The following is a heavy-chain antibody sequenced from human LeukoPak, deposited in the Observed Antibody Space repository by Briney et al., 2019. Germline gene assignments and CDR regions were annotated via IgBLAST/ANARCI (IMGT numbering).Heavy chain of an antibody. Sequence: PSETLSLTCTVSGGSISSSSYYWGWIRQPPGKGLEWIGSIYYSGSTYYNPSLKSRVTISVDTSKNQFSLKLSSVTAANTAVYYCAQGVAAAGERFDPWGQGTLVTVSS. J-gene: IGHJ5*02. CDR3: AQGVAAAGERFDP. CDR1: GGSISSSSYY. D-gene: IGHD6-13*01. CDR2: IYYSGST. V-gene: IGHV4-39*07.